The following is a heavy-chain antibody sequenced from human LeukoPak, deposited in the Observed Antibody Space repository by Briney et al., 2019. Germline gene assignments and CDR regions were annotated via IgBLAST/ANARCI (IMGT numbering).Heavy chain of an antibody. J-gene: IGHJ4*02. Sequence: ASVKVSCKASGYTFTSYDINWVRQATGQGLEWMGWMNPNSGNTGYAQKFQGRVTITRNTSISTAYMELSSLRSEDTAVYYCARDGPRGYYFDYWGQGTLVTVSS. CDR3: ARDGPRGYYFDY. V-gene: IGHV1-8*03. CDR2: MNPNSGNT. D-gene: IGHD3-10*01. CDR1: GYTFTSYD.